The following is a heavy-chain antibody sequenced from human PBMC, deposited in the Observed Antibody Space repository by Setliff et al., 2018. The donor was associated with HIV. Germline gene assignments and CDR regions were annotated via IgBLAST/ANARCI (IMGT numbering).Heavy chain of an antibody. CDR3: ARDRFYSSSWGVVRFYFDY. Sequence: PSETLSLTCAVSGYSISSGYYWGWIRQPPGKGLEYIGSMHYSGSTYYNPSLKSRVTISVDTSKNQFSLKLSSVTAADTAVYYCARDRFYSSSWGVVRFYFDYWGQGTLVTVSS. J-gene: IGHJ4*02. CDR2: MHYSGST. V-gene: IGHV4-38-2*02. CDR1: GYSISSGYY. D-gene: IGHD6-13*01.